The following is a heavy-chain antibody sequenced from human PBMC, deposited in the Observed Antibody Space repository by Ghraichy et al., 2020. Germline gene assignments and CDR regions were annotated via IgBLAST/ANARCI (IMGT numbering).Heavy chain of an antibody. CDR3: ATGVVVAATLPGNIDY. D-gene: IGHD2-15*01. V-gene: IGHV4-39*01. CDR2: IYYSGST. J-gene: IGHJ4*02. CDR1: GGSISSSSYY. Sequence: SETLSLTCTVSGGSISSSSYYWGWIRQPPGKGLEWIGSIYYSGSTYYNPSLKSRVTISVDTSKNQFSLKLSSVTAADTAVYYCATGVVVAATLPGNIDYWGQGTLVTVSS.